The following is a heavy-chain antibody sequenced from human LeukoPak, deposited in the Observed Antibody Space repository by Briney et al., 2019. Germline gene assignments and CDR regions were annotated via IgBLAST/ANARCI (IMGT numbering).Heavy chain of an antibody. D-gene: IGHD2/OR15-2a*01. V-gene: IGHV4-59*01. CDR3: ARGVILPDHMDV. CDR2: IYYSGST. Sequence: PSETLSLTCTVSGGSISSYYWSWIRQPPGKGLEWIGHIYYSGSTNYNPSLKSRVTISVDTSKNQFSLKLSSVTAADTAVYYCARGVILPDHMDVWGKGTTVTVSS. CDR1: GGSISSYY. J-gene: IGHJ6*03.